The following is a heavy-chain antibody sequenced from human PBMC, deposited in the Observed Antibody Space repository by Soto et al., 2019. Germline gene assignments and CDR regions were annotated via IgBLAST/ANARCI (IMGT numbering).Heavy chain of an antibody. Sequence: HPGGSLRLSCAASGFTFSSYAMSWVRQAPGKGLEWVSAISGSGGSTYYADSVKGRFTISRDNSKNTLYLQMNSLRAEDTAVYYCAKDLVDFSRAVAGTWSEEENAFDIWGQGTMVTVSS. CDR2: ISGSGGST. V-gene: IGHV3-23*01. CDR1: GFTFSSYA. J-gene: IGHJ3*02. D-gene: IGHD6-19*01. CDR3: AKDLVDFSRAVAGTWSEEENAFDI.